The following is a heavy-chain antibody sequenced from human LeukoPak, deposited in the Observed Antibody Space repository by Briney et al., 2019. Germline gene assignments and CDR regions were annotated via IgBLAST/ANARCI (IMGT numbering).Heavy chain of an antibody. V-gene: IGHV1-69*01. Sequence: SVKVSCKASGGTFSSYAISWVRQAPGQGLEWMGGIIPIFGTANYAQKFQGRVTITADESTTTAYMELSSLRSEDMAVYYCARVRSGSYYAFDIWGQGTMVTVSS. CDR3: ARVRSGSYYAFDI. J-gene: IGHJ3*02. D-gene: IGHD1-26*01. CDR1: GGTFSSYA. CDR2: IIPIFGTA.